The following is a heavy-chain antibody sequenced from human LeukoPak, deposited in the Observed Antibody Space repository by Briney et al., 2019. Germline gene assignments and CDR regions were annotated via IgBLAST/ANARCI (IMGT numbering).Heavy chain of an antibody. CDR2: INPNSGDT. CDR1: GYTFTGHS. CDR3: ARSPARMIVVVPWDY. V-gene: IGHV1-2*02. D-gene: IGHD3-22*01. Sequence: ASVKVSCKASGYTFTGHSMYWVRQAPGQGLEWMGWINPNSGDTNYAQKFHGRVTMTRDTSISTAYMELRSLRSDDTAVYYCARSPARMIVVVPWDYWGQGTLVTVSS. J-gene: IGHJ4*02.